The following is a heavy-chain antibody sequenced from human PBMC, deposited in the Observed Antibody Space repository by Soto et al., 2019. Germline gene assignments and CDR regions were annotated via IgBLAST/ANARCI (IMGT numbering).Heavy chain of an antibody. CDR2: ISGSGGST. CDR3: AKDLGAARYDSSLLTNWFDP. CDR1: GFTFSSYA. D-gene: IGHD3-22*01. Sequence: GGSLRLSCAASGFTFSSYAMSWVRQAPGKGLEWVSAISGSGGSTYYADSVKGRFTISRDNSKNTLYLQMNSLRAGDTAVYYCAKDLGAARYDSSLLTNWFDPWGQGTLVTVSS. J-gene: IGHJ5*02. V-gene: IGHV3-23*01.